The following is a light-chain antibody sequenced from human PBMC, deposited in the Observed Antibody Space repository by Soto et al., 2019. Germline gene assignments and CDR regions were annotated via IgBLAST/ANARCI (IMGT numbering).Light chain of an antibody. CDR1: SGHSTYP. CDR3: QTWGAGLVV. Sequence: QLVLTQSPSASASLGASVKLTCTLSSGHSTYPIAWHQQQAEKGPRYLMKLNSDGSHSKAEGITDRSSGSSSGPERYLTISSLQSEDEADYYCQTWGAGLVVFGGGTQLTVL. V-gene: IGLV4-69*01. J-gene: IGLJ2*01. CDR2: LNSDGSH.